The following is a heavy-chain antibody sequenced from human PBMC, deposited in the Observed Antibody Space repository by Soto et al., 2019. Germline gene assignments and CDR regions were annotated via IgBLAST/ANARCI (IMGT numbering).Heavy chain of an antibody. V-gene: IGHV4-30-4*01. CDR1: GGSISSGDYY. D-gene: IGHD3-10*01. Sequence: PSETLSLTCTVSGGSISSGDYYWSWIRQPPGKGLEWIGNIYYSGSTYYNPSLKSRVTISLDTSKNQFSLKLSSVTAADTAVYYCARDRYYGSGIYYNFYNGMDVWGQGSTVTVSS. CDR2: IYYSGST. J-gene: IGHJ6*02. CDR3: ARDRYYGSGIYYNFYNGMDV.